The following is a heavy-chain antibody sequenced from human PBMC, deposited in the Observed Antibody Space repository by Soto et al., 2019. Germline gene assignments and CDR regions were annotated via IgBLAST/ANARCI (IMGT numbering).Heavy chain of an antibody. V-gene: IGHV1-69*12. Sequence: QVQLVQSGAEVKKPGSSVKVSCKASGGTFSSYAISWVRQAPGQGLEWMGGIIPIFGTANYAQKFQGRVTITADESTSTAYMGLSSLRSEDTAVYYCARDADPSGASPYWYFDLGGRGTLVTVSS. CDR2: IIPIFGTA. D-gene: IGHD4-17*01. CDR3: ARDADPSGASPYWYFDL. J-gene: IGHJ2*01. CDR1: GGTFSSYA.